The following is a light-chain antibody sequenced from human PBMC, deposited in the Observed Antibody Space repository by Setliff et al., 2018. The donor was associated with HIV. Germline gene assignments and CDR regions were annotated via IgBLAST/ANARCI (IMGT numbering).Light chain of an antibody. V-gene: IGLV1-44*01. CDR2: DNN. CDR3: VVWDDSLNVWL. Sequence: SALTQPPSASGTPGQRVTISCSGTSSNIGSRTVNWYQQVPGTAPKLLIFDNNERPSGVPDRFSASKSGTSASLAISGLQSEDEADYYCVVWDDSLNVWLFGGGTK. J-gene: IGLJ3*02. CDR1: SSNIGSRT.